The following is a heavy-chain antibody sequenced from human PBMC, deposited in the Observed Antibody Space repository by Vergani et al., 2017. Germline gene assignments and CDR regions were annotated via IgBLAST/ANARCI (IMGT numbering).Heavy chain of an antibody. Sequence: QVQLVESGGGLVKPGGSLRLSCAASGFTFSDYYMRWIRQAPGTGLEWVSTLSASDRRTHYADSVKGRFTISRDISKNTLFLHMNSLRPEDTAVYYCAKVGRSEVAGTFGAFDIWGQGTMVTVSS. CDR3: AKVGRSEVAGTFGAFDI. D-gene: IGHD6-19*01. CDR2: LSASDRRT. J-gene: IGHJ3*02. V-gene: IGHV3-11*05. CDR1: GFTFSDYY.